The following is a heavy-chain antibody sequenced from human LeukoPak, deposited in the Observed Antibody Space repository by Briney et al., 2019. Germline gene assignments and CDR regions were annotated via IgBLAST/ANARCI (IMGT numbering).Heavy chain of an antibody. CDR2: INWNGGST. D-gene: IGHD3-10*01. Sequence: PGGSPRLSCAASGFTFDDYGMSWVRQAPGKGLEWVSGINWNGGSTGYADSVKGRFTISRDNAKNSLYLQMNSLRAEDTALYHCARGRGGSGSYYDAFDIWGQGTMVTVSS. J-gene: IGHJ3*02. CDR3: ARGRGGSGSYYDAFDI. CDR1: GFTFDDYG. V-gene: IGHV3-20*01.